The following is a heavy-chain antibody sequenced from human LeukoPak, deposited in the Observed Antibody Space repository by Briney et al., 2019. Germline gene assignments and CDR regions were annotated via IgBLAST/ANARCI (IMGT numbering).Heavy chain of an antibody. Sequence: SETLSLTCTVSGGSFSSGGFYWSWIRQHPGKGLEWIGYIYYSGRTYYNPPLKSRVTISVDTSKNQLSLKLSSVTAADTAVYHCARVRDGDYGYIGFDPWGQGTLVTVSS. CDR1: GGSFSSGGFY. D-gene: IGHD4-17*01. J-gene: IGHJ5*02. V-gene: IGHV4-31*03. CDR3: ARVRDGDYGYIGFDP. CDR2: IYYSGRT.